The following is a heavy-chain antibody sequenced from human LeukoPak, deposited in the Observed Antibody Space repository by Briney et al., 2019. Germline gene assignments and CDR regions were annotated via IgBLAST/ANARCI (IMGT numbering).Heavy chain of an antibody. Sequence: GGSLSLSCAASGLTFSVYSMSWVRQAPGKGLEWVSSISDDSNYIYYADSVEGRFTISRDNAKNSLYLQMNSLRAEDTAVYYCANHLACGSTHCPPFDYWGQGTLVTVSS. CDR2: ISDDSNYI. D-gene: IGHD2-2*01. CDR1: GLTFSVYS. CDR3: ANHLACGSTHCPPFDY. J-gene: IGHJ4*02. V-gene: IGHV3-21*01.